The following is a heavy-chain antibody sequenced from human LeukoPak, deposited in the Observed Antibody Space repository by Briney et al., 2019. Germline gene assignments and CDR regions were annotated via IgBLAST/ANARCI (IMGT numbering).Heavy chain of an antibody. D-gene: IGHD1-1*01. CDR1: GFTFSSSD. Sequence: GGSLRLSCAASGFTFSSSDMSWVRQAPGRGVEWGSSICHSDSNTYYADSVMGRLTIYRDNSKNKLYLQIKSLSAEDTAVYYCAKRGNPTVGHHYLDVWGKGTTVSVSS. V-gene: IGHV3-23*05. CDR2: ICHSDSNT. CDR3: AKRGNPTVGHHYLDV. J-gene: IGHJ6*03.